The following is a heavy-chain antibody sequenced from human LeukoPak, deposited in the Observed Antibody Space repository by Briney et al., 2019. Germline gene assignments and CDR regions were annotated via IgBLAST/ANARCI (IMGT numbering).Heavy chain of an antibody. CDR1: GGTFSSYA. Sequence: GSSVKVSCKASGGTFSSYAISWVRQAPGQGLEWMGRIIPIFGTANYAQKFQGRVTITTDESTSTAYMGLSSLRSEDTAVYYCARDNVDTAMVNWFDPWGQGTLVTVSS. J-gene: IGHJ5*02. CDR3: ARDNVDTAMVNWFDP. V-gene: IGHV1-69*05. CDR2: IIPIFGTA. D-gene: IGHD5-18*01.